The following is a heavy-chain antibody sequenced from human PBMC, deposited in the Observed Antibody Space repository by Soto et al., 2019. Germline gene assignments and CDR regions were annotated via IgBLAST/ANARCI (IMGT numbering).Heavy chain of an antibody. J-gene: IGHJ4*02. CDR1: GDSVSSNSAA. CDR2: TYYRSKWYN. V-gene: IGHV6-1*01. Sequence: KQSQTLSLTCAISGDSVSSNSAAWNWIRQSPSRGLEWLGRTYYRSKWYNDYAVSGKSRITINPDPSKNQFSLQLNSVTPEDTAVYYCARGTDSSGWYRTTNYFDYWGQGTLVTVSS. CDR3: ARGTDSSGWYRTTNYFDY. D-gene: IGHD6-19*01.